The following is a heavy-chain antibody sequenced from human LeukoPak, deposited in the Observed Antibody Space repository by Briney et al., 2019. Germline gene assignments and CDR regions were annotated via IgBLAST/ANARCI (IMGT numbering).Heavy chain of an antibody. V-gene: IGHV4-59*08. J-gene: IGHJ4*02. CDR2: IYYSGST. D-gene: IGHD2-15*01. CDR3: ARYCSGGSCYLY. Sequence: SETLSLTCTVSGGSISSYYWSWIRQPPGKGLEWIGYIYYSGSTNYNPSLKSRVTISVDMSKNQFSLKLSSVTAADTAVYYCARYCSGGSCYLYWGQGTLVTVSS. CDR1: GGSISSYY.